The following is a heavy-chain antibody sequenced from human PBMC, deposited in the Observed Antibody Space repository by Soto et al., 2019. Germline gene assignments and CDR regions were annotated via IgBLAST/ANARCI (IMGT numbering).Heavy chain of an antibody. Sequence: GGSLRLSCAASGFTFSNYGMHWVRQAPGKGLEWVAVIWYDGSNKYYADSVKGRFTISRDNSKNTLYLQMNSLRAEDTAVYYCARDDIAAADNWFDPWGQGTLVTVSS. CDR1: GFTFSNYG. V-gene: IGHV3-33*01. CDR3: ARDDIAAADNWFDP. J-gene: IGHJ5*02. CDR2: IWYDGSNK. D-gene: IGHD6-13*01.